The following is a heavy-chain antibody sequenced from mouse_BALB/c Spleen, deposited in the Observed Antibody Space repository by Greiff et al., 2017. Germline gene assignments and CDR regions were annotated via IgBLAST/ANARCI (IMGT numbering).Heavy chain of an antibody. J-gene: IGHJ3*01. CDR3: ARAHYDYDGSFAY. D-gene: IGHD2-4*01. CDR2: ISSGGSYT. Sequence: EVQLVESGGGLVKPGGSLKLSCAASGFTFSSYAMSWVRQSPEKRLEWVAEISSGGSYTYYPDTVTGRFTISRDNAKNTLYLEMSSLRSEDTAMYYCARAHYDYDGSFAYWGQGTLVTVSA. CDR1: GFTFSSYA. V-gene: IGHV5-9-4*01.